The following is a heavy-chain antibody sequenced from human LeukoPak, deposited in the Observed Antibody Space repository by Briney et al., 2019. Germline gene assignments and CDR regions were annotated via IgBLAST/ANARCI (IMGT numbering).Heavy chain of an antibody. Sequence: SETLSLTCTVSDGSISSYHWTWIRQPPGKGLGWIGNIHFSGSTSYSPSLKGRVTISIDASKRQFSLKLTSVTAADTAVYFCATAPAGFSKGATCPPYYYYAMDVWGRGTTVTVSS. J-gene: IGHJ6*02. CDR1: DGSISSYH. CDR2: IHFSGST. CDR3: ATAPAGFSKGATCPPYYYYAMDV. V-gene: IGHV4-59*01. D-gene: IGHD1-26*01.